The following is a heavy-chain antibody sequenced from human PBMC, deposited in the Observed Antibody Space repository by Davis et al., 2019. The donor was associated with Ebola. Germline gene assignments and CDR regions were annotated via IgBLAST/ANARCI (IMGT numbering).Heavy chain of an antibody. CDR2: ISGSGGST. Sequence: GGSLRLSCAASGFTFSSYAMSWVRQAPGKGLEWVSGISGSGGSTYYADSVKGRFTISRDNSKNTLYMQMNSLRAEDTAIYYCAKEGYFDWLLHFDYWGQGTLVTVSS. CDR1: GFTFSSYA. CDR3: AKEGYFDWLLHFDY. J-gene: IGHJ4*02. D-gene: IGHD3-9*01. V-gene: IGHV3-23*01.